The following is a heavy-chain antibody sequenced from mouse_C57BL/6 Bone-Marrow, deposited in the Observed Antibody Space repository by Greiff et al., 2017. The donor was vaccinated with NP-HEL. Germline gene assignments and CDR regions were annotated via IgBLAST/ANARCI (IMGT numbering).Heavy chain of an antibody. CDR2: IDPSDSYT. CDR1: GYTFTSSW. D-gene: IGHD2-1*01. V-gene: IGHV1-59*01. Sequence: QVQLQQPGAELVRPGTSVKLSCKASGYTFTSSWMHWVKQRPGQGLEWIGVIDPSDSYTNYNQKFKGKATLTVDTSSSTAYMQLSSLTSEDSAVYYCARGGWYHWYFDVWGTGTTVTVSS. CDR3: ARGGWYHWYFDV. J-gene: IGHJ1*03.